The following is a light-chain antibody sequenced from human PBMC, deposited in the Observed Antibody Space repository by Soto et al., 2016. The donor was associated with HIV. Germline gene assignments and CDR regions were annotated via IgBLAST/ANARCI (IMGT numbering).Light chain of an antibody. CDR3: HQYKTYST. Sequence: DIQMTQSPSTLSASVGDRVNMTCRASQSISGWLAWYQQKPGKAPKLLIYKASILERGVSSRFSGSGSGTEFTLTIGGLRLDDSASYFCHQYKTYSTFGQGTKVEI. CDR1: QSISGW. V-gene: IGKV1-5*03. J-gene: IGKJ1*01. CDR2: KAS.